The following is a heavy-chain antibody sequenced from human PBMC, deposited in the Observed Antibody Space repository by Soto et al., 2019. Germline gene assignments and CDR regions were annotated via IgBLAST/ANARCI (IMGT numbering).Heavy chain of an antibody. Sequence: GGSLRLSCAASGFSFSTSTMNWVRQAPGKGLEWVSYISSGSTTIYYADSVKGRFTISRDNGKNSLYLQMNSLRDEDTAVYYCARVPRKDASDYYGMDVWGQGTTVSVSS. D-gene: IGHD3-16*01. J-gene: IGHJ6*02. V-gene: IGHV3-48*02. CDR2: ISSGSTTI. CDR3: ARVPRKDASDYYGMDV. CDR1: GFSFSTST.